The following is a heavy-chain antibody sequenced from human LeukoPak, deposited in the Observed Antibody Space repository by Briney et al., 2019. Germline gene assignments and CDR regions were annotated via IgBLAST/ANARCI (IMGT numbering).Heavy chain of an antibody. CDR3: ARVLPYGSSCFEY. CDR2: ISSLSGTI. CDR1: GFTFSSYE. D-gene: IGHD6-6*01. Sequence: GGSLRLSCAASGFTFSSYEMNWVRQAPGEGLEWVSYISSLSGTIYYADSVKGRFTVSRDNAKNSLYLQMNSLRAEDTAVYFCARVLPYGSSCFEYWGQGTLVTVSS. V-gene: IGHV3-48*03. J-gene: IGHJ4*02.